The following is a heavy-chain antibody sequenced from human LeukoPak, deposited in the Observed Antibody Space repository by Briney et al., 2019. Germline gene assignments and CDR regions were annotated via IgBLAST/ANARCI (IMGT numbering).Heavy chain of an antibody. Sequence: GGSLRLSCAASGFTFSNSSMSWVRQAPGEGLEWVANINKDGTWTYYLDSVKGRFAISRDNAMDSLYLQMNNLRAEDTAVYYCAGLGITSTSNFFDPWGQGTLVTVSS. CDR3: AGLGITSTSNFFDP. CDR2: INKDGTWT. J-gene: IGHJ5*02. V-gene: IGHV3-7*01. D-gene: IGHD1-14*01. CDR1: GFTFSNSS.